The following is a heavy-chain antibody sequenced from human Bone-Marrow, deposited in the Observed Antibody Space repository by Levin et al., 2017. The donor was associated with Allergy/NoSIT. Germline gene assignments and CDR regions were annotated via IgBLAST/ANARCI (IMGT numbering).Heavy chain of an antibody. V-gene: IGHV3-33*01. CDR1: GFTFSNYG. Sequence: LGESLKISCAASGFTFSNYGMHWVRQAPGKGLEWVAMIWYDGSNQNYVDSVKGRFTISRDNSKNMVYLQMNSLRAEDTAVYYCARDHQVTKGNWFDPWGQGTLVTVSS. J-gene: IGHJ5*02. CDR2: IWYDGSNQ. CDR3: ARDHQVTKGNWFDP. D-gene: IGHD4-17*01.